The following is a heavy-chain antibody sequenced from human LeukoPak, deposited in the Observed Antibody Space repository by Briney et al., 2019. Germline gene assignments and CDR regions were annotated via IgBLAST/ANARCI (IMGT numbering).Heavy chain of an antibody. Sequence: GGSLRLSCAASGFTFSNAWMSWVRQAPGKGLEWVSAISGSGGSTYYADSVKGRFTISRDNSKNTLYLQMNSLRAEDTAVYYCAKGRISTVTTFDYWGQGTLVTVSS. CDR3: AKGRISTVTTFDY. J-gene: IGHJ4*02. CDR1: GFTFSNAW. V-gene: IGHV3-23*01. D-gene: IGHD4-17*01. CDR2: ISGSGGST.